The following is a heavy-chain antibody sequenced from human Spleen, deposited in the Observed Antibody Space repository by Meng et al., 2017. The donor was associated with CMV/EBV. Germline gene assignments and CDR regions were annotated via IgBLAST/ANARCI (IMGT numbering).Heavy chain of an antibody. CDR1: GLTINNDF. CDR3: AKPPSAYSSSSLFDY. Sequence: GESLKISCVASGLTINNDFSIWIRQAPGKGLEWVSAISGSGGSTYYADSVKGRFTISRDNSKNTLYLQMNSLRAEDTAVYYCAKPPSAYSSSSLFDYWGQGTLVTVSS. V-gene: IGHV3-23*01. CDR2: ISGSGGST. D-gene: IGHD6-6*01. J-gene: IGHJ4*02.